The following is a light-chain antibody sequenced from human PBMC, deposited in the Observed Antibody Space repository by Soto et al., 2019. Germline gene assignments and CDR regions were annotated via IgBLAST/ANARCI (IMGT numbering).Light chain of an antibody. J-gene: IGLJ2*01. V-gene: IGLV1-40*01. CDR2: GNN. CDR3: HSYDSSLSGSGV. Sequence: QSVLTQPPSVSGAPGQRVTISCTGNSSNIGAGYDVHWYQQLPGTAPKLLIYGNNNRPSGVPDRFSGSKSGTSASLAITGLQADDEGDYYCHSYDSSLSGSGVFGGGTELTVL. CDR1: SSNIGAGYD.